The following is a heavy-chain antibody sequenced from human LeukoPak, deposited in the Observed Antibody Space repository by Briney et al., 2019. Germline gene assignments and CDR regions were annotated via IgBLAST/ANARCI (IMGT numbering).Heavy chain of an antibody. CDR1: GGTFSSYA. J-gene: IGHJ4*02. CDR2: IIPIFGTA. Sequence: PEASVKVSCKASGGTFSSYAISWVRQAPGQGLEWMGGIIPIFGTANYAQKFQGRVTITTDESTSTAYMELSSLRSEDTAVYYCARGSWYWNDGGENYFDYWGQGTLVTVSS. CDR3: ARGSWYWNDGGENYFDY. D-gene: IGHD1-1*01. V-gene: IGHV1-69*05.